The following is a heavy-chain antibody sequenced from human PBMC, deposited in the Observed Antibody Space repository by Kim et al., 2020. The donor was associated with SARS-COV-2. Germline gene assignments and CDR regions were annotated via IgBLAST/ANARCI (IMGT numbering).Heavy chain of an antibody. J-gene: IGHJ4*02. Sequence: ASVKVSCKASGYTFTSYAMHWVRQAPGQRLEWMGWINAGNGNTKYSQKFQGRVTITRDTSASTAYMELSSLRSEDTAVYYCARVIRYSSGYLFYGYYFDYWGQGTLVTVSS. V-gene: IGHV1-3*01. CDR3: ARVIRYSSGYLFYGYYFDY. CDR1: GYTFTSYA. CDR2: INAGNGNT. D-gene: IGHD3-22*01.